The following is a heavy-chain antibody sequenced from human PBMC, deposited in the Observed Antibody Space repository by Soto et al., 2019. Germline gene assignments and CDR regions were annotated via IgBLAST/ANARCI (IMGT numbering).Heavy chain of an antibody. D-gene: IGHD3-9*01. J-gene: IGHJ4*02. Sequence: PGGSLRLSCVASGFTFDDYAMHWVRQAPGKGLEWVSGISFNSGSIGYADSVKGRFTISRDNSKNTLYLQMNSLRAEDTAVYYCAREQLYYDILTVTLALDYWGQGTLVTVSS. CDR2: ISFNSGSI. V-gene: IGHV3-9*01. CDR1: GFTFDDYA. CDR3: AREQLYYDILTVTLALDY.